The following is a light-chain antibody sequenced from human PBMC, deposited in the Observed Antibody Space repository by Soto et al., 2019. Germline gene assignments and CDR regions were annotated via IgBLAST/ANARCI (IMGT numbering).Light chain of an antibody. CDR3: QQYNNWPPYT. CDR2: GVS. V-gene: IGKV3-15*01. Sequence: EIVMTQSPSTLSVSPGERATLSCRASRSVNSNFAWYQQKPGQAPRLLIYGVSTRATGIPARFSGSGSGTDFTLTISSLQSEDFAVYYCQQYNNWPPYTFGQGTKVDIK. CDR1: RSVNSN. J-gene: IGKJ2*01.